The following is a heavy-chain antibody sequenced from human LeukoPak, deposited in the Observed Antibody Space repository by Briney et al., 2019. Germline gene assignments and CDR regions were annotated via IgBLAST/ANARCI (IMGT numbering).Heavy chain of an antibody. Sequence: GGSLRLSCAASGFTFSSYSMNWVRQAPGKGLEWVSSISSSSSYIYYADSVKGRFTISRDNAKNSLYLQMNSLRAEDTAVYYCARDQGLWFGEPINAFDIWGQGTMVTVSS. V-gene: IGHV3-21*01. D-gene: IGHD3-10*01. CDR3: ARDQGLWFGEPINAFDI. J-gene: IGHJ3*02. CDR2: ISSSSSYI. CDR1: GFTFSSYS.